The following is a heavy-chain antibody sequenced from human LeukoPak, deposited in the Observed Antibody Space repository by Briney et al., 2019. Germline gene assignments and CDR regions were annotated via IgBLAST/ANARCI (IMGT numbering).Heavy chain of an antibody. CDR3: ARLVVNCIGGHCYRPFDS. D-gene: IGHD2-21*01. Sequence: SETLSLTCTVSGGSISSSSYYWGWLRQPPGTGLEGIGEIYHSGTTNYNPSLKSRVTMSVDSSTNQFSLELSSVTAADTAVYYCARLVVNCIGGHCYRPFDSWGQGTLVTVSS. CDR2: IYHSGTT. CDR1: GGSISSSSYY. V-gene: IGHV4-39*07. J-gene: IGHJ4*02.